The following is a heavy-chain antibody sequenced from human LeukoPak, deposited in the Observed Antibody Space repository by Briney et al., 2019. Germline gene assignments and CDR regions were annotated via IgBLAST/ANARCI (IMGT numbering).Heavy chain of an antibody. D-gene: IGHD3-3*01. Sequence: PSETLSLTCTVSGGSISSSSYYWGWIRQPPGKGLEWIGSIYYSGSTYYNPSLKSRVTISVDTSKNQFSLKLSSVTAADTAVYYCARGFITILPFDPWGQGTLVTVSS. J-gene: IGHJ5*02. CDR1: GGSISSSSYY. V-gene: IGHV4-39*01. CDR2: IYYSGST. CDR3: ARGFITILPFDP.